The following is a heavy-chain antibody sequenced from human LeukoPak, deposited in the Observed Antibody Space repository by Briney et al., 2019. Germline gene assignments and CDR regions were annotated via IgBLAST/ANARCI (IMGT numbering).Heavy chain of an antibody. CDR1: GGTFSSYA. D-gene: IGHD5-18*01. J-gene: IGHJ6*02. Sequence: SVKVSCKASGGTFSSYAISWVRQAPGQGLEWMGGIIPIFGTANYAQKFQGRVTITADESTSTAYMELSSLRSEDTAVYYCARDQYSYGFGPIYYYYYGRDVWGQGNTVIVSS. V-gene: IGHV1-69*13. CDR2: IIPIFGTA. CDR3: ARDQYSYGFGPIYYYYYGRDV.